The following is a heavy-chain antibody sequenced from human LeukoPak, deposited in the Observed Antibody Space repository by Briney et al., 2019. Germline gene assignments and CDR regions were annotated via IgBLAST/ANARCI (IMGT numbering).Heavy chain of an antibody. CDR3: AGSRGGCRLVHSQH. CDR2: IYYSGST. D-gene: IGHD6-19*01. CDR1: GGSISSYY. Sequence: SETLSLTCTVSGGSISSYYWSWIRQPPGKGLEWIGYIYYSGSTNYNPSLKSRVTISVDTSKNQFSLKLSSVTAADTAVYYCAGSRGGCRLVHSQHGGRAPLATAS. J-gene: IGHJ1*01. V-gene: IGHV4-59*08.